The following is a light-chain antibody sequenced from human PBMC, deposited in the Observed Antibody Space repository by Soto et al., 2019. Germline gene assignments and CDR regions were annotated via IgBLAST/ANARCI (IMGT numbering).Light chain of an antibody. CDR3: ATWDDSLSGRV. J-gene: IGLJ3*02. V-gene: IGLV1-47*01. CDR2: RNN. Sequence: QSVLTQPPSAAGTPGQRVTISCSGRSSNIGSNYVAWYQQLPGTAPKPLIYRNNQRPSGVPGRFSGSKSGTSASLAISGLRSEDEADYYCATWDDSLSGRVFGGGTKLTVL. CDR1: SSNIGSNY.